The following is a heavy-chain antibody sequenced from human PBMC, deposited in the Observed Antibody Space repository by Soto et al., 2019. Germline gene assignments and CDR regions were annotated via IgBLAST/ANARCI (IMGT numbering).Heavy chain of an antibody. CDR2: IIPMFRTT. CDR3: ASRGRGYVGKGAPFDY. Sequence: AAVKVSCRASGGTIREHVIHRVRRAPGQGPEWMGGIIPMFRTTNYTKKFQGRVTIPADESMNTGYMQLKSLTSEDTAVYYCASRGRGYVGKGAPFDYWGPGSVVPVP. V-gene: IGHV1-69*13. D-gene: IGHD3-10*01. J-gene: IGHJ4*02. CDR1: GGTIREHV.